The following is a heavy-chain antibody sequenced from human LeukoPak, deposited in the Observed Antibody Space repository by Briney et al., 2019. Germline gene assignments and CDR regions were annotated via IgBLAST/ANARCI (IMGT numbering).Heavy chain of an antibody. V-gene: IGHV3-7*01. CDR2: IKQDGSEK. CDR3: ARDGNILTGYYADY. CDR1: GFTFSSYW. Sequence: GGSLRLSCAASGFTFSSYWMSWVRQAPGKGVEWVANIKQDGSEKYYVDSVKGRFTISRDKAKNSLYLQMNSLRAEDTAVYYCARDGNILTGYYADYWGQGSLVTVSS. D-gene: IGHD3-9*01. J-gene: IGHJ4*02.